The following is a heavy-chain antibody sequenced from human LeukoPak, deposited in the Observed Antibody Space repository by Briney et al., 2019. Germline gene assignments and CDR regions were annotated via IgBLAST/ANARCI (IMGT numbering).Heavy chain of an antibody. J-gene: IGHJ4*02. D-gene: IGHD1-1*01. CDR3: SRSFAQVERYYFDY. CDR2: IYPGGSAT. V-gene: IGHV5-51*01. Sequence: PGASLEISSEGSGSIFSSYWIGWVRQLPGRGLEWGGIIYPGGSATTYSPSFHGQITISANKSSTPSYLQCRLLTAAAPALYYRSRSFAQVERYYFDYWGQGTLVSVSS. CDR1: GSIFSSYW.